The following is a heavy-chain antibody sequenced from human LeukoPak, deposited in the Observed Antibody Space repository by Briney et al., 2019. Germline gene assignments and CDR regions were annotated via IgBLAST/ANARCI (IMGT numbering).Heavy chain of an antibody. J-gene: IGHJ3*02. CDR2: INSDGSST. CDR3: ASLFLCYGCSRSSDAINI. CDR1: GFTFSSYW. D-gene: IGHD6-6*01. V-gene: IGHV3-74*01. Sequence: HPGGSLRLSCAASGFTFSSYWMHWVRQAPEKGLVWVSRINSDGSSTTYADSVKGRFTISRDNAKNKLYLQMNSLKAEDTAVYYCASLFLCYGCSRSSDAINIWGQGTMVTVSS.